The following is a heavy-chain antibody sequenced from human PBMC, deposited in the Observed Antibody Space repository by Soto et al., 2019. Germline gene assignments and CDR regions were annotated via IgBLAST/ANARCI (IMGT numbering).Heavy chain of an antibody. D-gene: IGHD3-3*01. CDR3: ARTAIEATDPYYEYGLDV. J-gene: IGHJ6*02. CDR2: ITPNSGAT. Sequence: ASVKVSCKAYGYNFTAYYMHWLRQAPGQRPEWMGWITPNSGATDLAQNFRGGFTVTRDTSMSVVYMELSRLRSDDTAVYFCARTAIEATDPYYEYGLDVWGQGTTVTVSS. V-gene: IGHV1-2*02. CDR1: GYNFTAYY.